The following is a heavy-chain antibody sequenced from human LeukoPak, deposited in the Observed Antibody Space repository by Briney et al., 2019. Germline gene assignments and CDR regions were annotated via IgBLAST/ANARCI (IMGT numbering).Heavy chain of an antibody. CDR3: ARAGPAVVERYFDY. J-gene: IGHJ4*02. CDR1: GYSFTNYW. Sequence: GESLKISCKGSGYSFTNYWIGWVRQMPGKGLEWMGIISPGDSDTRYSPSFQGQVTISADKSVSTAYLQWSSLKASDTAMYYCARAGPAVVERYFDYWGQGTLVTVSS. D-gene: IGHD6-19*01. CDR2: ISPGDSDT. V-gene: IGHV5-51*01.